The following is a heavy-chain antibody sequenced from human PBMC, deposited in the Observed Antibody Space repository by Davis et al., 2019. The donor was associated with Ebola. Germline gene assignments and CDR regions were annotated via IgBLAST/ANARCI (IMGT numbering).Heavy chain of an antibody. CDR2: IYYSGNA. CDR3: ARNNRNNGYYFDY. D-gene: IGHD1/OR15-1a*01. Sequence: SETLSLTCKVSVGSNSGYYWSWIRQPPGKGLEWIGYIYYSGNAYYNPSLESRVTISVDKSNNQFSLKMNSVTAADTAMYYCARNNRNNGYYFDYWGQGTLVTVSS. CDR1: VGSNSGYY. V-gene: IGHV4-59*12. J-gene: IGHJ4*02.